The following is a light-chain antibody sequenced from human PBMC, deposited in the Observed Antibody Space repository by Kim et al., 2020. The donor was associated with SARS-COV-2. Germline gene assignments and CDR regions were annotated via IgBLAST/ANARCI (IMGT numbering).Light chain of an antibody. CDR3: QAWDTSTYV. J-gene: IGLJ1*01. Sequence: SVSQGQTASITCSGDKLGHKYVCWYQQKPGQSPVLVIYQDTKRPSEIPERFSGSNSGNTATLTISGTQAMDEADYYCQAWDTSTYVFGTGTKVTVL. CDR2: QDT. CDR1: KLGHKY. V-gene: IGLV3-1*01.